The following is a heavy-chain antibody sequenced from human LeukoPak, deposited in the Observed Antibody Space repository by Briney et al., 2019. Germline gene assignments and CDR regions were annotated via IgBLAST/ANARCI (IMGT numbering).Heavy chain of an antibody. V-gene: IGHV3-7*05. CDR2: INQDGGGK. CDR3: TRVSLSGEGDY. Sequence: PGGSLRLSCAASGFIFSTSWMKWGRQAPGKGLEWVANINQDGGGKYYVDSVKGRFTISRDNARNSVFLQMNSLRADDTAVYYCTRVSLSGEGDYWGQGTLVTVSS. CDR1: GFIFSTSW. J-gene: IGHJ4*02. D-gene: IGHD1-26*01.